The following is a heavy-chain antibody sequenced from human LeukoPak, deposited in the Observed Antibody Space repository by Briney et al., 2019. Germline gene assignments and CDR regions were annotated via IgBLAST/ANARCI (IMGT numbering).Heavy chain of an antibody. J-gene: IGHJ5*02. Sequence: SETLSLTCTVSGGSISSSSYYWGWIRQPPGKELEWIGSIYYSGSTYYNPSLKSRVTISVDTSKNQFSLKLSSVTAADTAVYYCARVRCSGGSCYPRFDPWGQGTLVTVSS. CDR3: ARVRCSGGSCYPRFDP. D-gene: IGHD2-15*01. CDR1: GGSISSSSYY. V-gene: IGHV4-39*07. CDR2: IYYSGST.